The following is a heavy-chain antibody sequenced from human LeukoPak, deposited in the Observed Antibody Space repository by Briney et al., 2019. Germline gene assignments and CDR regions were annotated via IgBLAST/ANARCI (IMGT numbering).Heavy chain of an antibody. J-gene: IGHJ4*02. CDR1: GFTFSSYA. CDR2: ISYDGSNK. D-gene: IGHD6-19*01. V-gene: IGHV3-30*04. CDR3: ARDQDSSGWYTFDY. Sequence: GGSLRLSCAASGFTFSSYAMHWVRQAPGKGLEWVAVISYDGSNKYYADSVKGRFTISRDNSKNTLYLQMNRLRAEDTAVYYCARDQDSSGWYTFDYWGQGTLVTVSS.